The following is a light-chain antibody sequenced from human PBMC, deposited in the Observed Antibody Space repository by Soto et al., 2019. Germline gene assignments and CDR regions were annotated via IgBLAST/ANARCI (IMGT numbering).Light chain of an antibody. J-gene: IGLJ1*01. V-gene: IGLV2-11*01. CDR1: SSDVGGYNF. CDR2: DVT. Sequence: QSALTQPRSVSGSPGQSVTISCTGTSSDVGGYNFVSWYQQHPGKAPKFMMYDVTKRPPGVPDRFSGSKSGNTASLTISGLQAEDEADYYCCSYVGSYTAYVFGTGTKVTVL. CDR3: CSYVGSYTAYV.